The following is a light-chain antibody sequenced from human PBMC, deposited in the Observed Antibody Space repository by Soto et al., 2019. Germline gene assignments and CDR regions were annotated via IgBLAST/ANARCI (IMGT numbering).Light chain of an antibody. CDR2: DAS. J-gene: IGKJ2*01. CDR3: QQRSNWPRT. V-gene: IGKV3-11*01. CDR1: QSVSSN. Sequence: EIVLTQSPATLSLSPGERATLSCRASQSVSSNLAWYQQKPGQAPRLLIYDASNRATGFPARFSGSGSGTDFTLTISSLEPEDFALYYCQQRSNWPRTFGQGTKLEIK.